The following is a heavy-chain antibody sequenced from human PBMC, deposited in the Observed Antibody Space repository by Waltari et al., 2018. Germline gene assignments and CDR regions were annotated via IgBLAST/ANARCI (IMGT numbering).Heavy chain of an antibody. CDR1: GGSFTAFY. J-gene: IGHJ6*02. V-gene: IGHV4-34*01. Sequence: QVQLQQWGAGLLKPSETLSLTCVVNGGSFTAFYWTWVRQPPGKGLEWIGDSNQGETTQDNPSLRGRVTISVNRARNQISLTLNSVTAADTAVYYCARGQGDGADVWAQGTAVTVS. CDR3: ARGQGDGADV. CDR2: SNQGETT. D-gene: IGHD2-21*02.